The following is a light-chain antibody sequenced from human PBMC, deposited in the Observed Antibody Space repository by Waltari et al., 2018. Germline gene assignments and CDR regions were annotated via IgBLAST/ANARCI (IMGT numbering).Light chain of an antibody. CDR3: QVWDSSSDHVV. J-gene: IGLJ2*01. CDR1: NIGSKS. CDR2: DDS. Sequence: SYVLTQPPSVSVAPGQTARITCGGNNIGSKSVHWYQQKPGQAPVLVVYDDSDRPSGLTERFSGSNSGNTATLTISRVEAGDEADYFCQVWDSSSDHVVFGGETKLTVL. V-gene: IGLV3-21*02.